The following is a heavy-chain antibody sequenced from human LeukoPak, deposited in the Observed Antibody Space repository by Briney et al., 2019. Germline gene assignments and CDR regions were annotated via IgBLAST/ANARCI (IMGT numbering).Heavy chain of an antibody. Sequence: ASVTVSCKASGYTFTSYGFSWVRQAPGQGLEWMGWISAYNGNTNYAQKLQGRVTMTTDTSTSTAYMEVRSLRSGDTAVYYCARSRYYYYYMDVWGKGTTVTVSS. J-gene: IGHJ6*03. CDR1: GYTFTSYG. CDR3: ARSRYYYYYMDV. D-gene: IGHD6-13*01. V-gene: IGHV1-18*01. CDR2: ISAYNGNT.